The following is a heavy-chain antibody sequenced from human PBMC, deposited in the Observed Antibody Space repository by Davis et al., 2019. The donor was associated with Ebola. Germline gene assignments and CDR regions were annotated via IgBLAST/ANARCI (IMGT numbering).Heavy chain of an antibody. J-gene: IGHJ4*02. Sequence: GESLKISCAASGFTFSTYWMTWVRQAPGKGLEWVSTITGSGGDTYYADSVKGRFTISRDNARNSLYLQMNSLRAEDTAVYYCARGPSTGNSFSFWGQGTLVTVSS. CDR2: ITGSGGDT. V-gene: IGHV3-21*01. D-gene: IGHD3-10*01. CDR3: ARGPSTGNSFSF. CDR1: GFTFSTYW.